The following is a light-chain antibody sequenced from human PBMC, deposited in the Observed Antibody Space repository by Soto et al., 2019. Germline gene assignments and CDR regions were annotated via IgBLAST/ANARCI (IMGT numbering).Light chain of an antibody. CDR2: AAS. V-gene: IGKV1-6*01. CDR1: QGIRNE. J-gene: IGKJ1*01. CDR3: LQDSNYPRT. Sequence: AIQMTQSPSSLSASVGDRVTITCWASQGIRNELGWYQQRPGKAPKLLIYAASTLESGVPSRFSASGSGTDFTLTISSLRPEDFATYYCLQDSNYPRTFGQGTKVEIK.